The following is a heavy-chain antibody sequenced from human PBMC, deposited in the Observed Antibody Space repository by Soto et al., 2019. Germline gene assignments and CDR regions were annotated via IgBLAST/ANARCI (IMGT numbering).Heavy chain of an antibody. CDR1: GYTFTGYY. CDR2: INPNSGGT. J-gene: IGHJ6*01. Sequence: ASVKVPCKASGYTFTGYYMHWVRQAPGQGLEWMGWINPNSGGTNYAQKFQGRVTMTRDTSISTAYMELSRLRSDDTAVYYCAREGPYDSSGYYPNYYYYGMHVWGPGTTATVSS. D-gene: IGHD3-22*01. V-gene: IGHV1-2*02. CDR3: AREGPYDSSGYYPNYYYYGMHV.